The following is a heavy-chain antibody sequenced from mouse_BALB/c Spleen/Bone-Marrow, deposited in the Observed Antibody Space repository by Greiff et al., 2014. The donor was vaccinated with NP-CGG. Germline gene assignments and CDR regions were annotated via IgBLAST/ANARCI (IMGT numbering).Heavy chain of an antibody. D-gene: IGHD1-1*01. CDR3: ARGSYYYGSSSPWFAY. CDR2: IPPGSGTT. J-gene: IGHJ3*01. CDR1: GYTFTSYW. V-gene: IGHV1S41*01. Sequence: DLVKPGASVKLSCKASGYTFTSYWINWIKQRPGQGLEWIGRIPPGSGTTYYNEMFKGKATLTVDTSSITAYIQLSSLSSEDSAVYFCARGSYYYGSSSPWFAYWGQGTLVTVSA.